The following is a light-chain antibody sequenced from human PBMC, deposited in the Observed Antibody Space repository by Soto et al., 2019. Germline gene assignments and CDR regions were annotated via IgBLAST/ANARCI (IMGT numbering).Light chain of an antibody. Sequence: IVLTQSPGTLSLSPGERATLSCRASQSVSSNYLAWYQQKPGQTPRLLVYGASSRATGIPDRFSGSGSGTDFTLTISSLEPEDFAVYYCQQYGNSQTFGQGTKVDI. V-gene: IGKV3-20*01. CDR1: QSVSSNY. CDR3: QQYGNSQT. J-gene: IGKJ1*01. CDR2: GAS.